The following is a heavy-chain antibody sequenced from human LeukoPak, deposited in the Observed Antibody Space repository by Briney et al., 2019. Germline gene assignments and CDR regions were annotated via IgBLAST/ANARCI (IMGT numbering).Heavy chain of an antibody. CDR2: INYSGST. Sequence: KPSETLSLTCTVSGGSISSGSSSWGWVRQPPGKGREWIGNINYSGSTYYNPSLKSRVTISVDTSKSQFSLKLSSVTAADTAVYYCARRDSAYGARLDYWGQGTLVTVSS. CDR3: ARRDSAYGARLDY. D-gene: IGHD5-12*01. V-gene: IGHV4-39*01. CDR1: GGSISSGSSS. J-gene: IGHJ4*02.